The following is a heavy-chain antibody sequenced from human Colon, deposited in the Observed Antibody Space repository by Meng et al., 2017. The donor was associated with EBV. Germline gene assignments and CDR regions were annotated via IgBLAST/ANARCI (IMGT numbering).Heavy chain of an antibody. J-gene: IGHJ5*02. D-gene: IGHD3-10*01. CDR1: GGSCRDYY. CDR2: IDHRGNT. CDR3: ARRGPSGNFSP. V-gene: IGHV4-34*01. Sequence: VHLHAWGGGRLKPSAHLSLSCAVYGGSCRDYYWTWIRHPPGKGLEWIGEIDHRGNTKYNPSLKSRVTISLDTSKKQFSLKVSSVTAADSAVYYCARRGPSGNFSPWSQGALVTVSS.